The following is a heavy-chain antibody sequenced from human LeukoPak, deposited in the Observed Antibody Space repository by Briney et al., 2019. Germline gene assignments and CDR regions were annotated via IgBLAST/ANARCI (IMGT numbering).Heavy chain of an antibody. CDR3: ARLGSLGVTLVWGGPSRTTIDY. V-gene: IGHV1-2*02. CDR1: GYTFTSYY. CDR2: INPSSGGT. J-gene: IGHJ4*02. D-gene: IGHD3-16*01. Sequence: ASVKVSCKASGYTFTSYYIHWGRQAPGQGPEWLGWINPSSGGTDYAQKFQGRVTMTRDTSTNTAYMELTSLRSDDTAVYYCARLGSLGVTLVWGGPSRTTIDYWGQGTLVTVSS.